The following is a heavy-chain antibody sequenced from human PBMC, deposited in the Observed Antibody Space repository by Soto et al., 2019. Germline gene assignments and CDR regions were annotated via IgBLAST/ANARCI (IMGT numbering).Heavy chain of an antibody. J-gene: IGHJ4*02. CDR3: ARDRGWLRLFDY. V-gene: IGHV3-30-3*01. D-gene: IGHD5-12*01. CDR1: GFTFSSYA. Sequence: VGSLRLSCAASGFTFSSYAMHWVRQAPGKGLEWVAVISYDGSNKYYADSVKGRFTISRDNSKNTLYLQMNSLRAEDAAVYYCARDRGWLRLFDYWGQGTLVTVSS. CDR2: ISYDGSNK.